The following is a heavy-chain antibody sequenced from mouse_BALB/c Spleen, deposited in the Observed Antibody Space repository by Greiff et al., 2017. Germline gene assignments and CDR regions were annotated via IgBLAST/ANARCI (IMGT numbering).Heavy chain of an antibody. CDR1: GDSITSGY. D-gene: IGHD2-10*02. Sequence: EVKLMESGPSLVKPSQTLSLTCSVTGDSITSGYWNWIRKFPGNKLEYMGYISYSGSTYYNPSLKSRISITRDTSKNQYYLQLNSVTTEDTATYYCASGGYGTPYYFDYWGQGTTLTVSS. CDR3: ASGGYGTPYYFDY. J-gene: IGHJ2*01. V-gene: IGHV3-8*02. CDR2: ISYSGST.